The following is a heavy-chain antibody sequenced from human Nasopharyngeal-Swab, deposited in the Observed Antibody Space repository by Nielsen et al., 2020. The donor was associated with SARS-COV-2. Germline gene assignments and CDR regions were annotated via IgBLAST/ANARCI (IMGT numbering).Heavy chain of an antibody. J-gene: IGHJ6*02. V-gene: IGHV4-31*02. D-gene: IGHD6-13*01. CDR3: ARYPSSSWSSYGMDV. Sequence: CPAPGKGLEWIGYIYYTGSTYCNPSLKSRVTISVDTSKNQFSLKLTSVTAADTAVYYCARYPSSSWSSYGMDVWGQGTTVTVSS. CDR2: IYYTGST.